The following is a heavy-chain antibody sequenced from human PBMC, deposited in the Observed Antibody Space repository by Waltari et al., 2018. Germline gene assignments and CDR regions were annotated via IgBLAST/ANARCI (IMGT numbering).Heavy chain of an antibody. CDR1: GSLFRSNG. Sequence: EVQLLESGGGLVQPGGSLRLSCAVSGSLFRSNGMNWCRQPRGKVLEWVSVISAGGEYTDSAESVKGRFTISRDNSKNTLDVQLSSLTAQDTAVYYCATRYTWGQGTLVTVSS. CDR3: ATRYT. V-gene: IGHV3-23*01. CDR2: ISAGGEYT. D-gene: IGHD3-9*01. J-gene: IGHJ4*02.